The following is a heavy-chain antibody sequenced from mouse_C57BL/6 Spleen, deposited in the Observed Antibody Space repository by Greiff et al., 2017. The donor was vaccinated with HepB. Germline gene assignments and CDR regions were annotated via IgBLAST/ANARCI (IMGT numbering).Heavy chain of an antibody. V-gene: IGHV6-6*01. CDR3: TRPGLRRYFDY. J-gene: IGHJ2*01. D-gene: IGHD2-4*01. Sequence: EVMLVESGGGLVQPGGSMKLSCAASGFTFSDAWMDWVRQSPEKGLEWVAEIRNKANNHATYYAESVKGRFTISRDDSKSSVYLQMNSLRAEDTGIYYCTRPGLRRYFDYWGQGTTLTVSS. CDR2: IRNKANNHAT. CDR1: GFTFSDAW.